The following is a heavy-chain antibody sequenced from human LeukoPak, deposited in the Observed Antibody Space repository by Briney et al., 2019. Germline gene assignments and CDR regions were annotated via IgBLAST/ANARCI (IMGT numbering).Heavy chain of an antibody. CDR3: AKVGCSGGSCYRPSPMDWFDP. CDR2: ISSTSSYK. J-gene: IGHJ5*02. Sequence: GQSLRLSCAASGFTFSSYTMNWVRQAPGKGLDWLSSISSTSSYKYYADSVRGRFTISRDNSKNTLYLQMNSLRAEDTAVYYCAKVGCSGGSCYRPSPMDWFDPWGQGTLVTVSS. D-gene: IGHD2-15*01. CDR1: GFTFSSYT. V-gene: IGHV3-21*04.